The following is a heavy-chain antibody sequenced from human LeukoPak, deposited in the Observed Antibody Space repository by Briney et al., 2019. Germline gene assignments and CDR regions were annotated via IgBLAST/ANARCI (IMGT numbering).Heavy chain of an antibody. CDR3: ARDVGLGGGL. V-gene: IGHV4-30-4*01. CDR1: GGSVGSGDYY. CDR2: IYYSGDI. D-gene: IGHD3/OR15-3a*01. Sequence: PSQTLSLTCTVSGGSVGSGDYYWSWIRQSPGKGLEWIGLIYYSGDINYSSSLKSRVVISRDTSSNQFSLKLSSVTAADTAVYYCARDVGLGGGLWSRGTLVTVSS. J-gene: IGHJ4*02.